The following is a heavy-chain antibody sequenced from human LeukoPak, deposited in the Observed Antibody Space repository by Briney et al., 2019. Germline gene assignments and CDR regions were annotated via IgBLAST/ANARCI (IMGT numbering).Heavy chain of an antibody. J-gene: IGHJ2*01. D-gene: IGHD3-22*01. V-gene: IGHV4-34*01. Sequence: SETLSLTCAVYGGSFSGYYWSWIRQPPGKGLEWIGEINHSGSTNYNPSLKSRVTISVDTSKNQFSLKLSSVTAADTAVYYCARDLFTSTYYYDSSGYLLSGPPRYFDLWGRGTLVTVSS. CDR2: INHSGST. CDR1: GGSFSGYY. CDR3: ARDLFTSTYYYDSSGYLLSGPPRYFDL.